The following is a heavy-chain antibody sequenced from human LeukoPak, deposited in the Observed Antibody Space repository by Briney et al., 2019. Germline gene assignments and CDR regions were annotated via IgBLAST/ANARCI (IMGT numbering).Heavy chain of an antibody. CDR2: INPNSGGT. J-gene: IGHJ4*02. CDR3: ARALYGVRYFDY. Sequence: ASLKVSCKASGYTFTGYYMHWVRQAPGQGLEGMGWINPNSGGTNYAQKFQGRVTMTRDTSISTAYMELSRLRSDDTAVYYCARALYGVRYFDYWGQGTLVTVSS. V-gene: IGHV1-2*02. D-gene: IGHD4-17*01. CDR1: GYTFTGYY.